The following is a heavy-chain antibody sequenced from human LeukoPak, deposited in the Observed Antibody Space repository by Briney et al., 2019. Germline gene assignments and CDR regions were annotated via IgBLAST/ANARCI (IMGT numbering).Heavy chain of an antibody. J-gene: IGHJ4*02. Sequence: GGSLRLSCAASGFTFSSYWMSWVRQAPGKGLEWVANIKQDGSEKYYVDSVKGRFTISRDNAKNPLYLQMNSLRAEDTAVYYCARIYDFWSGSGPTLTQAFDYWGQGTLVTVSS. CDR1: GFTFSSYW. CDR2: IKQDGSEK. V-gene: IGHV3-7*01. CDR3: ARIYDFWSGSGPTLTQAFDY. D-gene: IGHD3-3*01.